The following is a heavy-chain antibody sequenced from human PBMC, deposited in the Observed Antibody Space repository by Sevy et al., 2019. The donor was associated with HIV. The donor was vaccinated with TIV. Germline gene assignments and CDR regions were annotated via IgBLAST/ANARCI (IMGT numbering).Heavy chain of an antibody. J-gene: IGHJ4*02. CDR3: ARDSPVGAAVSTFDY. CDR1: GGTFSSYA. Sequence: ASVKVSCKASGGTFSSYAISWVRQAPGQGLEWMGGIIPIFSTANYAQKFQGRVTITADESTSTAYMELSSLRSEDTAVYYCARDSPVGAAVSTFDYWGQGTLVTVSS. V-gene: IGHV1-69*13. CDR2: IIPIFSTA. D-gene: IGHD6-13*01.